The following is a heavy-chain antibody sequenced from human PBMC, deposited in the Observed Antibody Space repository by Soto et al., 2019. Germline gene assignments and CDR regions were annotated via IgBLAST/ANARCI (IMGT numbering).Heavy chain of an antibody. CDR2: MYPGDSDT. CDR3: ARGKRPATSYFDN. CDR1: GYSFTSHW. D-gene: IGHD6-6*01. J-gene: IGHJ4*02. V-gene: IGHV5-51*01. Sequence: PGESLKISCKGSGYSFTSHWIGWVRQMPGKGLEWMGIMYPGDSDTRYSPSFQGQVTISADKSISTAYLQWSSLKASDTAMYYCARGKRPATSYFDNWGQGTLVTVSS.